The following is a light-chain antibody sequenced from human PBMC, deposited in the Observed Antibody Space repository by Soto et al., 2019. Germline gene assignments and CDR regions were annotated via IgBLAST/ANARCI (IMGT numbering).Light chain of an antibody. CDR1: QSLVHSNGNTD. CDR2: RVS. CDR3: LLGTPWPPWT. J-gene: IGKJ1*01. Sequence: DVVMTQSPRSLSVTLGQSASISCRSSQSLVHSNGNTDLHWFQQRPGQSPGRLLYRVSNRDSGVPDIFRGSGSGTDFTLTISWVYADDVGVYYRLLGTPWPPWTFGQGTKVEIK. V-gene: IGKV2-30*02.